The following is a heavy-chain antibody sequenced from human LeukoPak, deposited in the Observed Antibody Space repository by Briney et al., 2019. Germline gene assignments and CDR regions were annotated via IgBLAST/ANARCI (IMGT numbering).Heavy chain of an antibody. D-gene: IGHD6-13*01. CDR3: ARSQQLVHYYYYYMDV. Sequence: GGSLRLSCAASGFTFSSYEMNWVRQAPGKGLEWVSYISSSGSTIYYADSVKGRFTISRDNAKNSLYLQMNSLRAEDTAVYYCARSQQLVHYYYYYMDVWGKGTTVTISS. CDR2: ISSSGSTI. J-gene: IGHJ6*03. CDR1: GFTFSSYE. V-gene: IGHV3-48*03.